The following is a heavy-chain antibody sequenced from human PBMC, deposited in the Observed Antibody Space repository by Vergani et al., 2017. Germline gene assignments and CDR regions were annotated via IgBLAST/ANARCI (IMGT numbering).Heavy chain of an antibody. D-gene: IGHD1-1*01. CDR3: ATKSCGTPGCQIGYFRE. J-gene: IGHJ1*01. CDR1: GFTSSYYG. Sequence: QVHLVESGGGVVQPGRSLRLSCVVSGFTSSYYGMHGVRQAPGKGLEWVAVISYDGTQKYYADSVKGRFTISRDNSKSTLYLQMNSLRTEDTAVYYCATKSCGTPGCQIGYFREWGQGTLVTVSS. CDR2: ISYDGTQK. V-gene: IGHV3-30*03.